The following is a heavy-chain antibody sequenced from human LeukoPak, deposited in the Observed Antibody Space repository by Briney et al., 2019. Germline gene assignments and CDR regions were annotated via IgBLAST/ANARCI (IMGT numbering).Heavy chain of an antibody. D-gene: IGHD6-13*01. CDR3: ARDGTAAGLYFDL. CDR2: IRQDGGEK. V-gene: IGHV3-7*01. CDR1: GFTFTDYW. Sequence: GGSLRLSCAVSGFTFTDYWMNWVRQAPGKGLEWVASIRQDGGEKYYVDSVKGRLTISRDNTKNSLYLQMSALRAEDTAIYYCARDGTAAGLYFDLWGQGTLVTVSS. J-gene: IGHJ4*01.